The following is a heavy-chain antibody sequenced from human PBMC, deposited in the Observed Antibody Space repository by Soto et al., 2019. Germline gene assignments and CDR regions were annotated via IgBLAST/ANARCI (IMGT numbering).Heavy chain of an antibody. J-gene: IGHJ5*02. Sequence: ASVKVSCKASGYTFTSYGSSWVRQATGQGLEWMGWISAYNGNTNYAQKLQGRVTMTTDTSTSTAYMELRSLRSDDTAVYYCARGGSSSEKEENWFDPWGQGTLVTVSS. D-gene: IGHD6-6*01. V-gene: IGHV1-18*01. CDR2: ISAYNGNT. CDR3: ARGGSSSEKEENWFDP. CDR1: GYTFTSYG.